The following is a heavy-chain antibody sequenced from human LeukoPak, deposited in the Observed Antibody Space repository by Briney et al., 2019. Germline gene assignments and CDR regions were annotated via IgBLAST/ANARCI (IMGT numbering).Heavy chain of an antibody. J-gene: IGHJ6*03. D-gene: IGHD6-19*01. CDR1: GFTFSDYY. CDR2: ISSSGSTI. Sequence: PGGSLRLSCAASGFTFSDYYMSWIRQAPGKGLEWVSYISSSGSTIYYADSVKGRFTISRDNAKNSLYLQMNSLRAEDTAVYYCARAREQWLAYYYYYYMDVWGKGTTVTVSS. CDR3: ARAREQWLAYYYYYYMDV. V-gene: IGHV3-11*04.